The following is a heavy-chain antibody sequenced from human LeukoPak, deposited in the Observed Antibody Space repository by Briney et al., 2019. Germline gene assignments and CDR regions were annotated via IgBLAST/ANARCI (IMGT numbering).Heavy chain of an antibody. Sequence: SETLSLTCAAYGGSFSGYYWSWIRQPPGKGLEWIGEINHSGSTNYNPSLKSRVTISVDTSKNQFSLKLSSVTAADTAVYYCARRTRLWFGELYYFDYWGQGTLVTVSS. CDR2: INHSGST. V-gene: IGHV4-34*01. J-gene: IGHJ4*02. CDR3: ARRTRLWFGELYYFDY. D-gene: IGHD3-10*01. CDR1: GGSFSGYY.